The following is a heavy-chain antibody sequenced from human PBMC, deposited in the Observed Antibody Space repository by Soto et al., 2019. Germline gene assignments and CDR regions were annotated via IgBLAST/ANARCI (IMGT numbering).Heavy chain of an antibody. CDR3: ARGARLRFLEWFAAWFDP. D-gene: IGHD3-3*01. J-gene: IGHJ5*02. CDR2: IIPIFGTA. Sequence: QVQLVQSGAEVKKPGSSVKVSCKASGGTFSSYAISWVRQAPGQGLEWMGGIIPIFGTANYAQKFQGRVTITADESTSTDYMEMSSLRSEDTAVYYCARGARLRFLEWFAAWFDPWGQGTLVTVSS. CDR1: GGTFSSYA. V-gene: IGHV1-69*12.